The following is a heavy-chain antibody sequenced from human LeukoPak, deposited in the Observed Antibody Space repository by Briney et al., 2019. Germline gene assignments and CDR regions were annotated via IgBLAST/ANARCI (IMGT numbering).Heavy chain of an antibody. CDR1: GFTFGSYG. Sequence: GGSLRLSCAASGFTFGSYGMHWVRQAPGKGLEWVAFIRYDGSNKYYADSVKGRFTISRDNSKNTLYLQMNSLRAEDTAVYYCAKGPYDFWSDYYYYFDYWGQGTLVTVSS. V-gene: IGHV3-30*02. CDR2: IRYDGSNK. CDR3: AKGPYDFWSDYYYYFDY. J-gene: IGHJ4*02. D-gene: IGHD3-3*01.